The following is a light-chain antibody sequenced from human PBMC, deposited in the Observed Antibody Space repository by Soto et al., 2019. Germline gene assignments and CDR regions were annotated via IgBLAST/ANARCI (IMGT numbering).Light chain of an antibody. Sequence: EIVFTQSPATLSLSPGERATLSFRARQSLTSSLVWYQQKPGQAPRLLIYDASNRATGIPARFSGSGSGTEFTLTINSLEPEDFAVYYCQQRSTWPRTFGGGTKVEIK. CDR3: QQRSTWPRT. V-gene: IGKV3-11*01. CDR2: DAS. J-gene: IGKJ4*01. CDR1: QSLTSS.